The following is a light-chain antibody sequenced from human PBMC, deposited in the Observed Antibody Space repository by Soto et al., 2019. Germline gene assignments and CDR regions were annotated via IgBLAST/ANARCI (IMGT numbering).Light chain of an antibody. CDR1: SSDGGGYDY. Sequence: QSVLTQPRSVSGSPGQSVTISCTGMSSDGGGYDYVSWYQQHPGKAPNLMIYDVSKRPSGVPDRFSGSKSGNTASLTISGLQAEDEADYYCCSYAGSHNHVFGTGTKLTVL. CDR2: DVS. J-gene: IGLJ1*01. V-gene: IGLV2-11*01. CDR3: CSYAGSHNHV.